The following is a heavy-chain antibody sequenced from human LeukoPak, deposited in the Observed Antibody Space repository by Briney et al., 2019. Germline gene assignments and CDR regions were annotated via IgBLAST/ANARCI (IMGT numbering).Heavy chain of an antibody. CDR2: IYHSGST. CDR1: GYSISSGYY. Sequence: SETLSLTCTVSGYSISSGYYWGWIRQPPGKGLEWIGSIYHSGSTYYNPSLKSRVTISVDTSKNQFSLKLSSVTAADTAVYYCARATAGTTLFEGIDYWGQGTLVTVSS. CDR3: ARATAGTTLFEGIDY. D-gene: IGHD1-1*01. J-gene: IGHJ4*02. V-gene: IGHV4-38-2*02.